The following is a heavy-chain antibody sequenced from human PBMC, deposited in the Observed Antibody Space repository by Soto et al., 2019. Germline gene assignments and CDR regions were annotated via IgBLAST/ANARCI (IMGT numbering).Heavy chain of an antibody. Sequence: GGSLRLSCAASGFTFSSYGIHWVRQAPGKGLEWVANIKQDGSETYYVDSVKGRFTISRDNAKNSLYLQMNSLRAEDTAVYYWVRGAGWLHDYWGQGTLVTVSS. J-gene: IGHJ4*02. V-gene: IGHV3-7*04. CDR3: VRGAGWLHDY. CDR1: GFTFSSYG. CDR2: IKQDGSET. D-gene: IGHD5-12*01.